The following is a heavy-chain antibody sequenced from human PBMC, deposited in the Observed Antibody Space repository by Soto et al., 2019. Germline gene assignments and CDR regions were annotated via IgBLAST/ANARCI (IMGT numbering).Heavy chain of an antibody. CDR2: IWYDGSNK. Sequence: GGSLRLSCAASGFTFSSYGMHWVRQAPGKGLEWVAVIWYDGSNKYYADSVKGRFTISRDNSKNTLFLQMNSLRAEDTAVYYCAKLPLVMDLGFDYWGQGTLVTVSS. CDR1: GFTFSSYG. V-gene: IGHV3-33*06. D-gene: IGHD3-16*01. J-gene: IGHJ4*02. CDR3: AKLPLVMDLGFDY.